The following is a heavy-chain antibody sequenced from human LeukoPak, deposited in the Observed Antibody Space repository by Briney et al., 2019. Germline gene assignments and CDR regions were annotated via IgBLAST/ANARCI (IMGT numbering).Heavy chain of an antibody. J-gene: IGHJ5*02. D-gene: IGHD6-19*01. V-gene: IGHV4-39*07. CDR2: IYYNGHT. CDR1: GGSISGASIRGTTYY. CDR3: VRSPKGTAVTANWFDP. Sequence: SETLSLTCTISGGSISGASIRGTTYYWGCVRQPPGKGLEWIGSIYYNGHTFFNPSLKSRVTMSLDTSRNQVSLKLSPVTAADTAVYYCVRSPKGTAVTANWFDPWGQGTLVTVSS.